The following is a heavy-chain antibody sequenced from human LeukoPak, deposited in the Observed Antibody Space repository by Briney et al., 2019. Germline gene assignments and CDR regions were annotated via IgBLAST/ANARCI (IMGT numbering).Heavy chain of an antibody. D-gene: IGHD2-2*01. CDR3: ARIVPAAINWFDP. CDR2: IIPIFGTA. Sequence: SVKVSCKASGGTFSSHAISWVRQAPGQGLEWMGGIIPIFGTADYEQNFQGRVTITVDESTSTAYMEPSSLRSEDTAVYYCARIVPAAINWFDPWGQGTLVTVSS. J-gene: IGHJ5*02. CDR1: GGTFSSHA. V-gene: IGHV1-69*13.